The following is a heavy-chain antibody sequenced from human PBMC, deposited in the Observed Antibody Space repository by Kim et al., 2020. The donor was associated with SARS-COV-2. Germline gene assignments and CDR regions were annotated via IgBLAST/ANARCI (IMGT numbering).Heavy chain of an antibody. CDR3: AKSRAGGTTMVFDH. V-gene: IGHV3-23*01. J-gene: IGHJ4*02. D-gene: IGHD2-2*01. Sequence: YAGAQKGRITISRDNSKNTLYLQMNSLGAEETAIYYCAKSRAGGTTMVFDHWRQGTLVTVSS.